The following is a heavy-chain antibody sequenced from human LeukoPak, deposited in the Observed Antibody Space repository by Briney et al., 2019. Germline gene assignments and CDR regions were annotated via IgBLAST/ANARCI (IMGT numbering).Heavy chain of an antibody. D-gene: IGHD6-13*01. Sequence: SETLSLTCVVSGGSVNSGGYPWSWLRQPPGKGLEWIGYIYDTGSTLYNPSLESRLTISIDTSKNQFSLRLSSVTAADTAVYFCARYSLSREDFQDWGQGTLVTVSS. J-gene: IGHJ1*01. CDR3: ARYSLSREDFQD. V-gene: IGHV4-30-4*07. CDR1: GGSVNSGGYP. CDR2: IYDTGST.